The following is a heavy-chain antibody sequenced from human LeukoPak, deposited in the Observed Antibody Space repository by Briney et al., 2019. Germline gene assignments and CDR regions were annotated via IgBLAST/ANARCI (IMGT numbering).Heavy chain of an antibody. CDR3: AKRGVVIRVILVGFHKEAYYFES. CDR1: GITLSNYG. J-gene: IGHJ4*02. Sequence: PGGSLRLSCAVSGITLSNYGMTWVRQAPGKGLECVAGISGSGGGTNYADSVKGRFTISRDNAKNTLYLQMNSLRAEDTAVYFCAKRGVVIRVILVGFHKEAYYFESWGQGALVTVSS. CDR2: ISGSGGGT. V-gene: IGHV3-23*01. D-gene: IGHD3/OR15-3a*01.